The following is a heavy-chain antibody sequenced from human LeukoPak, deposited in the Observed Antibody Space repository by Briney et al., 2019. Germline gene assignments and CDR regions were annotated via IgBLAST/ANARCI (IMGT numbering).Heavy chain of an antibody. Sequence: ASVKDSCKASGYTFTSYYMHWVRQAPGQGLQWMGIINPSGGSTSYAQKFQGRVTMTRDTSTSTVYMELSSLRSEDTAVYYCATERWARYADLWGKGTTVTVSS. D-gene: IGHD1-1*01. CDR1: GYTFTSYY. V-gene: IGHV1-46*01. J-gene: IGHJ6*04. CDR2: INPSGGST. CDR3: ATERWARYADL.